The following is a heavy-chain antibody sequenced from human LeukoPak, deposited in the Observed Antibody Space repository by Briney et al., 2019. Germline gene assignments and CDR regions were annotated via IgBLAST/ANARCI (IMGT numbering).Heavy chain of an antibody. J-gene: IGHJ5*02. CDR3: ARHPSVAGTKGGFDR. D-gene: IGHD6-19*01. Sequence: PSETLSLTCTVSGVSISSYYWSWIRQSPGKGLEWIGYIFYIGSTNYNPSLKSRVTISVDTSKNQFSLKLSSVTAADTAVYYCARHPSVAGTKGGFDRWGQGTLVTVSS. CDR1: GVSISSYY. V-gene: IGHV4-59*08. CDR2: IFYIGST.